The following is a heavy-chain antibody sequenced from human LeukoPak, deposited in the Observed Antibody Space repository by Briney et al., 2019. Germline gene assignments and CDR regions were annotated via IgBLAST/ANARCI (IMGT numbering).Heavy chain of an antibody. J-gene: IGHJ4*02. CDR2: ISYDGSNK. Sequence: GGSLRLSCAASGFTFSSYGMHWVRQAPGKGLEWVAVISYDGSNKYYADSVKGRFTISRDNSKNMLYLQMNSLRAEDTAVYYCAKVRSPRRIAAAGIVDYWGQGTLVAVSS. CDR3: AKVRSPRRIAAAGIVDY. V-gene: IGHV3-30*18. CDR1: GFTFSSYG. D-gene: IGHD6-13*01.